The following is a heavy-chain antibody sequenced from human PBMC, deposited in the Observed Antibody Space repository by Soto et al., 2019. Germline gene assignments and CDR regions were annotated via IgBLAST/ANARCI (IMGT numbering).Heavy chain of an antibody. CDR2: INWNGGST. V-gene: IGHV3-20*04. Sequence: PGGSLRLSCAASGFTFDDYGMSWVRQAPGKGLEWVSGINWNGGSTGYADSVKGRFTISRDNAKNSLYLQMNSLRAEDTALYYCARDQIRPITMVRGVLWGMDVWGQGTTVTVSS. CDR3: ARDQIRPITMVRGVLWGMDV. CDR1: GFTFDDYG. D-gene: IGHD3-10*01. J-gene: IGHJ6*02.